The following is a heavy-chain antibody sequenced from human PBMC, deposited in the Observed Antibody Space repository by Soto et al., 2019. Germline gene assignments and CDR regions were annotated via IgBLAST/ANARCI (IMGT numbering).Heavy chain of an antibody. Sequence: QVQLVQSGAEVKKPGASVKVSCKASGYTFTSYGISWVRQAPGQGLEWMGWISAYNGNTNYAQKLQGRVTMPTDTSTSTAYMELRRLRSDDTAVYYCASNYLYYYGSGNTNYYGMDVWGQGTTVTVSS. CDR2: ISAYNGNT. J-gene: IGHJ6*02. CDR1: GYTFTSYG. V-gene: IGHV1-18*01. CDR3: ASNYLYYYGSGNTNYYGMDV. D-gene: IGHD3-10*01.